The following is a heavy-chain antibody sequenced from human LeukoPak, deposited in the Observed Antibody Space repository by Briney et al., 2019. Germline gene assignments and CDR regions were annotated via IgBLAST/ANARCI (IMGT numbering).Heavy chain of an antibody. CDR2: IKQDGSEK. Sequence: GGSLRLSCAASGFTFSSYWMSWVRQAPGKGLEWVANIKQDGSEKYYVDSVKGRFTISRDNAKNSLYLQMNSLGAEDTAVYYCARDPESYYYGSSGYYGPPWGQGTLVTVSS. CDR3: ARDPESYYYGSSGYYGPP. J-gene: IGHJ5*02. D-gene: IGHD3-22*01. CDR1: GFTFSSYW. V-gene: IGHV3-7*01.